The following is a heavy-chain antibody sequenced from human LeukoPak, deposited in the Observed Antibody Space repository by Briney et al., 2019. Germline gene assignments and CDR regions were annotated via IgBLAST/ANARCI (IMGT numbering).Heavy chain of an antibody. D-gene: IGHD2-2*01. CDR2: IYTSGTT. CDR3: AKSGCSSSSCPGFL. CDR1: GGSISSGYNY. Sequence: SQTLSLTCTVSGGSISSGYNYWRWIRQPAGKGLEWIGRIYTSGTTNYNPSLKSRFTISQDTSNNQFSLKLRSVTAADTAVYYCAKSGCSSSSCPGFLWGQGTLVTVSS. V-gene: IGHV4-61*02. J-gene: IGHJ4*02.